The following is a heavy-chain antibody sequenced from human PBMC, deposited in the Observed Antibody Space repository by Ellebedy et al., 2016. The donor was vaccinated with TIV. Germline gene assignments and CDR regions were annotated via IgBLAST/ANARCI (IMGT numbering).Heavy chain of an antibody. V-gene: IGHV1-69*13. D-gene: IGHD3-3*01. CDR3: VTSILGVTGTAEYLQY. J-gene: IGHJ1*01. CDR2: IIPIFGTA. CDR1: GGTFSSYG. Sequence: SVKVSCXASGGTFSSYGISWVRQAPGQGLEWMGGIIPIFGTANYAQNFQGRVTITADESTSTSYMELSSLRSEDTAVYYCVTSILGVTGTAEYLQYWGQGTLVTVSS.